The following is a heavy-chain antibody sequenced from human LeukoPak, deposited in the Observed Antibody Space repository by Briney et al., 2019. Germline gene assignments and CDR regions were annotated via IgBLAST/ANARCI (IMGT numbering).Heavy chain of an antibody. CDR1: GYSFTSYW. J-gene: IGHJ4*02. D-gene: IGHD5-18*01. CDR3: ARTRGYSYGYGPLDFDY. CDR2: IYPGDSDT. V-gene: IGHV5-51*01. Sequence: NLGESLKISCKGSGYSFTSYWIGWVRQMPRKDLEWMGIIYPGDSDTRYSPSFQGQVTISADKSISTAYLQWSSLKASDTAMYYRARTRGYSYGYGPLDFDYWGQGTLVTVSS.